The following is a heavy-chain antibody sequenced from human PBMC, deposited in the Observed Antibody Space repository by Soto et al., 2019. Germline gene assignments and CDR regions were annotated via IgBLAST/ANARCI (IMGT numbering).Heavy chain of an antibody. CDR2: ISPYNGNT. D-gene: IGHD2-21*01. CDR1: GYTFTSSP. Sequence: ASVKVSCKASGYTFTSSPISGVRQAPGQGLEWMGWISPYNGNTHFAQKFQGRVTLAPDTSSSTAYMELRSLISDDTAVYYCATEPYFGGSLTGGGDAFDIWGQGTMVTVSS. V-gene: IGHV1-18*01. J-gene: IGHJ3*02. CDR3: ATEPYFGGSLTGGGDAFDI.